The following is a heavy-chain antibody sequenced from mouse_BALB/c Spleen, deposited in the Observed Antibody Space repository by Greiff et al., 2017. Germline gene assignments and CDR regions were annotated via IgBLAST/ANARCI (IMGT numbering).Heavy chain of an antibody. Sequence: VQLKQSGPELVKPGASVKMSCKASGYTFTSYVMHWVKQKPGQGLEWIGYINPYNDGTKYNEKFKGKATLTSDKSSSTAYIELSSLTSEDSAVYYCARRGIYYGNYFYAMDYWGQGTSVTVSS. CDR1: GYTFTSYV. CDR2: INPYNDGT. V-gene: IGHV1-14*01. J-gene: IGHJ4*01. D-gene: IGHD2-1*01. CDR3: ARRGIYYGNYFYAMDY.